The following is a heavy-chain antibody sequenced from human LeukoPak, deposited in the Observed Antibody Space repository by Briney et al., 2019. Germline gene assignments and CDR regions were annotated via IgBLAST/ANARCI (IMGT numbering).Heavy chain of an antibody. CDR2: IIPIFGTA. J-gene: IGHJ4*02. CDR3: AREVRVRTYYDFWSGYYGLDY. Sequence: SVKVSCKASGGTFSSYAISWVRQAPGQGLEWMGGIIPIFGTANYAQKFQGRVTITADESTSTAYMELSSLRSEDTAVHYCAREVRVRTYYDFWSGYYGLDYWGQGTLVTVSS. D-gene: IGHD3-3*01. CDR1: GGTFSSYA. V-gene: IGHV1-69*13.